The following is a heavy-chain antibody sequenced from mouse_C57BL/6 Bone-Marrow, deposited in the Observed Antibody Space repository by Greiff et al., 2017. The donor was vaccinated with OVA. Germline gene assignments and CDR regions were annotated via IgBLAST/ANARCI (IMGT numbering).Heavy chain of an antibody. CDR1: GFTFSSYA. V-gene: IGHV5-4*01. D-gene: IGHD1-1*01. CDR3: ARDQYYYGSSWYFDV. Sequence: EVKLVESGGGLVKPGGSLKLSCAASGFTFSSYAMSWVRQTPEKRLEWVATISDGGSYTYYPDNVKGRFTISRDNAKNNLYLQMSHLKSEDTAMYYCARDQYYYGSSWYFDVWGTGTTVTVSS. CDR2: ISDGGSYT. J-gene: IGHJ1*03.